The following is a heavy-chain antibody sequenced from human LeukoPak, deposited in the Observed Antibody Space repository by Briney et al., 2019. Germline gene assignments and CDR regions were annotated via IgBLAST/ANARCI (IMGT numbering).Heavy chain of an antibody. Sequence: PSETLSLTCTVSGGSISSGSYYWSWIRQPAGKGLEWIGRIYTSGSTNYNPSLKSRVAISVDTSKNQFSLKLSSVTAADTAVYYCARGGNDYGDSHVWFDPWGQGTLVTVSS. CDR3: ARGGNDYGDSHVWFDP. CDR2: IYTSGST. J-gene: IGHJ5*02. D-gene: IGHD4-17*01. CDR1: GGSISSGSYY. V-gene: IGHV4-61*02.